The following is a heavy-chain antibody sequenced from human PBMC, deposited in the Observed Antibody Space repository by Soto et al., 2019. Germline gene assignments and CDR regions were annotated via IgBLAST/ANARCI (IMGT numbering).Heavy chain of an antibody. D-gene: IGHD6-13*01. CDR3: ARAPPIIAAALIYYYGMDV. V-gene: IGHV4-34*01. CDR2: INHSGST. Sequence: PXETLSLTCAVYGGSFSGYYWSWIRQPPGKGLEWIGEINHSGSTNYNPSLKSRVTISVDTSKNQFSLKLSSVTAADTAVYYCARAPPIIAAALIYYYGMDVWGQGTTVTVSS. J-gene: IGHJ6*02. CDR1: GGSFSGYY.